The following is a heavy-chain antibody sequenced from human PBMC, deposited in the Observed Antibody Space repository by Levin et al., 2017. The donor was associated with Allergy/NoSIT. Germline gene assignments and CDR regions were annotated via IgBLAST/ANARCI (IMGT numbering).Heavy chain of an antibody. Sequence: PGGSLRLSCAASGFTFSSYGMQWVRQAPGKGLEWVAVIWYDGSNKYYADSVRGRFTISRDNSKNTVYLEMNSLRAEDTAVYYCARDQGRYSGYDYGPLGYWGQGTLVTVSA. J-gene: IGHJ4*02. V-gene: IGHV3-33*01. CDR1: GFTFSSYG. CDR2: IWYDGSNK. D-gene: IGHD5-12*01. CDR3: ARDQGRYSGYDYGPLGY.